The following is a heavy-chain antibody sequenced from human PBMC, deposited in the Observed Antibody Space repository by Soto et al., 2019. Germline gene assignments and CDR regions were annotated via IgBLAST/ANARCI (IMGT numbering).Heavy chain of an antibody. D-gene: IGHD3-16*02. CDR2: IIPIFGTA. Sequence: QVQLVQSGAEVKKPGSSVKVSCKASGGTFSSYAISWVRQAPGQGLEWMGGIIPIFGTANYAQQFQGRVTITADESTSTAYMELSILGCEDTAVYYCARGMWVITFGGVIVSGDAFDIWCQGTMVTVSS. J-gene: IGHJ3*02. CDR3: ARGMWVITFGGVIVSGDAFDI. V-gene: IGHV1-69*12. CDR1: GGTFSSYA.